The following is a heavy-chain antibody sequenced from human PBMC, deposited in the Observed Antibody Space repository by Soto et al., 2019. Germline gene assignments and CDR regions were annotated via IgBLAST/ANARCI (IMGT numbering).Heavy chain of an antibody. CDR3: ARAEYYDILTRYFDY. V-gene: IGHV4-31*03. J-gene: IGHJ4*02. CDR2: IYYSGST. Sequence: QVQLQESGPGLVKPSQTLSLTCTVSGGSISSGGYYWSWIRQHPGKGLEWIGYIYYSGSTYYNPSLTSRVNISGDTSKNQFSRKLSSVTAADTAVYYCARAEYYDILTRYFDYWGQGTLVTVSS. D-gene: IGHD3-9*01. CDR1: GGSISSGGYY.